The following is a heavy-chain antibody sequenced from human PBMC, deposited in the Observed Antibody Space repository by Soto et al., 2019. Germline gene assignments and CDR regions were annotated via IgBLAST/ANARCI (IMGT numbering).Heavy chain of an antibody. CDR1: GFTFSSYG. D-gene: IGHD1-26*01. CDR3: AKAGRSYGGNSAYYYYYGMDV. Sequence: QVQLVESGGGVVQPGRSLRLSCAASGFTFSSYGMHWVRQAPGKGLEWVAVISYDGSNKYYADSVKGRFTISRDNSKNTLYLQMNSLRAEDTAVYYCAKAGRSYGGNSAYYYYYGMDVWGQGTTVTVSS. V-gene: IGHV3-30*18. CDR2: ISYDGSNK. J-gene: IGHJ6*02.